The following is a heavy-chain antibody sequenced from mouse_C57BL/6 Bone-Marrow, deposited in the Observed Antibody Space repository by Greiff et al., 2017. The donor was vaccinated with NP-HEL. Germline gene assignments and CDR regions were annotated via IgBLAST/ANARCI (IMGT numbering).Heavy chain of an antibody. CDR2: IHPSDSDT. D-gene: IGHD1-1*01. V-gene: IGHV1-74*01. CDR3: AIPSLYYYGSSYGYAY. CDR1: GYTFTSYW. J-gene: IGHJ3*01. Sequence: QVQLQQPGAELVKPGASVKVSCKASGYTFTSYWMHWVKQRPGQGLEWIGRIHPSDSDTNYNQKFKGKATLTVDKSSSTAYMQLSSLTSEDSAVYYCAIPSLYYYGSSYGYAYWGQGTLVTVAA.